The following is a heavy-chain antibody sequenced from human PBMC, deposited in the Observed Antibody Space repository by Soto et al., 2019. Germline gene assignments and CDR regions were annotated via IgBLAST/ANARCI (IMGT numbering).Heavy chain of an antibody. CDR1: GGSISGYY. D-gene: IGHD4-17*01. J-gene: IGHJ3*01. Sequence: QVQLQESGPGLVKPSETLSLTCTVSGGSISGYYWSWIRQPAVKRLEWIGRIYASGNTNKNPSLNSRVTMSVDTSKNQFSLRLNSVTAADTAVYYCARVGRTRATVTTDAFDVWGQGTKVTVSS. V-gene: IGHV4-4*07. CDR2: IYASGNT. CDR3: ARVGRTRATVTTDAFDV.